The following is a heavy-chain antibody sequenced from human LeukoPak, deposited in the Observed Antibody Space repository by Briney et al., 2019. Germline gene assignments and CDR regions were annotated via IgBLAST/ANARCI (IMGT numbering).Heavy chain of an antibody. Sequence: GGSLRLSCAASGFTFSSYAMHWVRQAPGKGLEWVAVISYDGSNKYYADSVKGRFTISRDNSKNTLYLQMNSLRAEYTAVYYCARERTYFYYFDYWGQGTLVTVSS. CDR3: ARERTYFYYFDY. J-gene: IGHJ4*02. CDR1: GFTFSSYA. V-gene: IGHV3-30*04. D-gene: IGHD2/OR15-2a*01. CDR2: ISYDGSNK.